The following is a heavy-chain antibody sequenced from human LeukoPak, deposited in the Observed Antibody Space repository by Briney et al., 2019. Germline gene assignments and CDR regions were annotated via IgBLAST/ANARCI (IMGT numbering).Heavy chain of an antibody. CDR1: GGSISSGDYY. V-gene: IGHV4-30-4*01. J-gene: IGHJ6*02. CDR3: SRRRMVRGSYGMDV. Sequence: SQTLSLTCTVSGGSISSGDYYWSWIRQPPGKGLEWIGYIFYSGSTNYNPSLKSRVTISVDTSKNQFSLRLSSVTAADTAMYYCSRRRMVRGSYGMDVWGQGTTVTVSS. D-gene: IGHD3-10*01. CDR2: IFYSGST.